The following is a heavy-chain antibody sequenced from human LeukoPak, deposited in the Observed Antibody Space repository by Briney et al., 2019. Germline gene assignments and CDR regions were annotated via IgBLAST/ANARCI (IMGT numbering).Heavy chain of an antibody. D-gene: IGHD4-23*01. CDR1: GYTFTSYY. Sequence: GASVKVSRKASGYTFTSYYMHWVRQAPGQGLEWMGIINPSGGSTNYAQKFQGRVTMTRDTSTSTVYMELSSLRSEDTAVYYCARATVVSYFDYWGQGTLVTVSS. V-gene: IGHV1-46*01. CDR2: INPSGGST. J-gene: IGHJ4*02. CDR3: ARATVVSYFDY.